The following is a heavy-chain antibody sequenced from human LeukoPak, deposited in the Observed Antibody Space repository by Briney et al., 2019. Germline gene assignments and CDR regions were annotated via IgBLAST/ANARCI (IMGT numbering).Heavy chain of an antibody. V-gene: IGHV3-7*01. CDR1: GFTFSSYW. J-gene: IGHJ4*02. D-gene: IGHD3-10*01. CDR2: INRDGSKK. CDR3: VREIFGLDY. Sequence: GGSLRLSCAASGFTFSSYWMNWVRQAPGEGLEWVANINRDGSKKYYVDSVKGRFTISRDNAKNSLYLQMNSLRAEDAAVYYCVREIFGLDYWGLGTLVTVSS.